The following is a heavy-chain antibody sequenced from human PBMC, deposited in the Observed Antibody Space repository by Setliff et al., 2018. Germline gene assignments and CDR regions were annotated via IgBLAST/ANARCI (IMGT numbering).Heavy chain of an antibody. V-gene: IGHV4-4*08. J-gene: IGHJ3*02. CDR1: GASISSHA. CDR2: LYTSGST. D-gene: IGHD3-22*01. CDR3: ARTFYYDVSDYSGDAFDI. Sequence: SETLSLTCNVSGASISSHAWSWIRQPPGKRLEYIGYLYTSGSTNYNPSLKSRVTISVDTSKNQFSLKLSSVTAADTAVYYCARTFYYDVSDYSGDAFDIWGQGTLGTVSS.